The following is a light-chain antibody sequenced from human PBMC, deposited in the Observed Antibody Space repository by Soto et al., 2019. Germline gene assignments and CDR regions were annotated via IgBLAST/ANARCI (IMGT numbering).Light chain of an antibody. J-gene: IGKJ5*01. V-gene: IGKV3-20*01. CDR2: GAS. CDR1: QSVSNSY. CDR3: QQYSRSPFT. Sequence: EIVLTQSAGTLSLSPGERATLYCRASQSVSNSYLAWYQQKPGQAPRLLIYGASTRATGIPDRFSGSGSGTDFTLTISRLEPEDFAVYYCQQYSRSPFTFGQGTRLEI.